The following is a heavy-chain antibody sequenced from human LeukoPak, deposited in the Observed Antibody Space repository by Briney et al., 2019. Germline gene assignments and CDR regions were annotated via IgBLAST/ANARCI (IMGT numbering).Heavy chain of an antibody. D-gene: IGHD5-18*01. CDR3: ARDGYSFGSFDY. V-gene: IGHV3-33*01. J-gene: IGHJ4*02. CDR2: IWYDGSKE. Sequence: GGSLRLSCAASGFTFSSYGMHWVRQAPGKGLEWVAVIWYDGSKEYYAISVKGRSTISRDNSKNTMYLQMNSLRAEDTAVYYCARDGYSFGSFDYWGQGTLVTVSS. CDR1: GFTFSSYG.